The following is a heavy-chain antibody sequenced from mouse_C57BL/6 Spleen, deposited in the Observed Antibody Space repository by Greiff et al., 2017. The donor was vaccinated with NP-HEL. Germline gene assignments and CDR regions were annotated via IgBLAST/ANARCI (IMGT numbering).Heavy chain of an antibody. D-gene: IGHD2-3*01. V-gene: IGHV1-18*01. CDR1: GYTFTDYN. CDR2: INPNNGGT. CDR3: ARSRDGYYGY. Sequence: LKESGPELVKPGASVKIPCKASGYTFTDYNMDWVKQSHGKSLEWIGDINPNNGGTIYNQKFKGKATLTVDKSSSTAYMELRSLTSEDTAVYYCARSRDGYYGYWGQGTTLTVSA. J-gene: IGHJ2*01.